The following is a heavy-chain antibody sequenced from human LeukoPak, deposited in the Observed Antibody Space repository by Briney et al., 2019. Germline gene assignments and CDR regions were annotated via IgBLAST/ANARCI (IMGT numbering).Heavy chain of an antibody. J-gene: IGHJ5*02. D-gene: IGHD6-13*01. V-gene: IGHV3-48*03. CDR3: AKDRAYLSSWYGCSTP. CDR1: GFTFSSYE. Sequence: GGSLRLSCAASGFTFSSYEMNWVRQAPGKGLEWVSYISSSGSTIYYADSVKGRFTISRDNAKNSLYLQMNSLRAEDTAVYYCAKDRAYLSSWYGCSTPWGQGTLVTVSS. CDR2: ISSSGSTI.